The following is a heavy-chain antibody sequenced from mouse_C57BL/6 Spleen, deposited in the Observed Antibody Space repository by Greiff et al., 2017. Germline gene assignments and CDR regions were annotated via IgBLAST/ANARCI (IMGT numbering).Heavy chain of an antibody. CDR3: AREGYGNYAWFAY. CDR1: GYAFSSSW. V-gene: IGHV1-82*01. D-gene: IGHD2-1*01. J-gene: IGHJ3*01. CDR2: IYPGDGDT. Sequence: QVQLQQSGPELVKPGASVKISCKASGYAFSSSWMNWVKQRPGKGLEWIGRIYPGDGDTNYNGKFKGKATLTADKSSSTAYMQLSSLTSEDSAVYFCAREGYGNYAWFAYWGQGTLVTVSA.